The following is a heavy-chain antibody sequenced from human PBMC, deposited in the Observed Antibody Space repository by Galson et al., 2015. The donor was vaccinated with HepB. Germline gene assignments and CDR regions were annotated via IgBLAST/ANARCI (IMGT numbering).Heavy chain of an antibody. CDR3: ASAMGELERPRSYNYYMDV. V-gene: IGHV1-2*06. CDR1: GYTFTGHY. Sequence: SVKVSCKASGYTFTGHYLHWVRQAPGQGLEWMGRINPNSGDTNYAQKFQGRVTMTRDTSISTAYMELSRLRSDDTAVYYCASAMGELERPRSYNYYMDVWGKGTTVTVSS. CDR2: INPNSGDT. J-gene: IGHJ6*03. D-gene: IGHD1-1*01.